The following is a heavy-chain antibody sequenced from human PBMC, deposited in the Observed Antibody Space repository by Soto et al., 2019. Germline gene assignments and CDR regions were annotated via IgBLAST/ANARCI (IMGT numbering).Heavy chain of an antibody. V-gene: IGHV4-34*01. CDR1: GGSFSGHY. D-gene: IGHD2-2*01. CDR2: INHSGST. J-gene: IGHJ3*02. CDR3: ARDEGCIVVVPAATGDAFDS. Sequence: SETLSLTCAVYGGSFSGHYWSWIRQPPGKGLEWIGEINHSGSTNYNPSLKSRVTISVDTSKNQFSLKLSSVTAADTAVYYCARDEGCIVVVPAATGDAFDSWGQGTRVTVSS.